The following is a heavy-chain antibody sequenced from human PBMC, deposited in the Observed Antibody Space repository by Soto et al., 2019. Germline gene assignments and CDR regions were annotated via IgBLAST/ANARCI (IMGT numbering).Heavy chain of an antibody. D-gene: IGHD2-2*02. CDR1: GDSVSSNSAA. CDR2: TYYRSKWYN. CDR3: ARHGDCSSTSCYKKVHYYYMDV. Sequence: PSQTLSLTCAISGDSVSSNSAAWNWIRQSPSRGLEWLGRTYYRSKWYNDYAVSVKSRITINPDTSKNQFSLKLGSVTAADTAVYYCARHGDCSSTSCYKKVHYYYMDVWGKGTTVTVSS. V-gene: IGHV6-1*01. J-gene: IGHJ6*03.